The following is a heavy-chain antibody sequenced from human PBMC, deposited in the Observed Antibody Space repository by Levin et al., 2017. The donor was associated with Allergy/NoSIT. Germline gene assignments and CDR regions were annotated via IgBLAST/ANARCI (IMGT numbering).Heavy chain of an antibody. V-gene: IGHV1-2*02. Sequence: ASVKVSCKASGYTFTGYYMHWVRQAPGQGLEWMGWINPNSGGTNYAQKFQGRVTMTRDTSISTAYMELSRLRSDDTAVYYCAREVLGYCSSTSCYSPGLDYWGQGTLVTVSS. CDR1: GYTFTGYY. D-gene: IGHD2-2*01. CDR2: INPNSGGT. J-gene: IGHJ4*02. CDR3: AREVLGYCSSTSCYSPGLDY.